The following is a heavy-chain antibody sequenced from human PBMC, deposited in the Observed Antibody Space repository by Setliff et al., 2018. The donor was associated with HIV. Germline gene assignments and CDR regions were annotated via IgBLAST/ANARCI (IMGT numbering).Heavy chain of an antibody. CDR2: INPNSGGT. Sequence: ASVKVSCKASGYTFTAYYMHWVRQAPGQGLEWMGRINPNSGGTNYTEKFQGRVTMTRDTSISTAFMDLSRLRSDDTAVYYCASKLHCTNGVCLDAFDIWGQGTMVTVSS. CDR1: GYTFTAYY. J-gene: IGHJ3*02. D-gene: IGHD2-8*01. CDR3: ASKLHCTNGVCLDAFDI. V-gene: IGHV1-2*06.